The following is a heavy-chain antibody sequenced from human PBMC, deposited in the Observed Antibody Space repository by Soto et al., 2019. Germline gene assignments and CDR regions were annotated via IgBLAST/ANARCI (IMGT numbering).Heavy chain of an antibody. D-gene: IGHD3-16*01. CDR3: ARLQSIMSRVAHASQI. CDR1: GFSLITTGAG. Sequence: QITLKESGPTLVQPTQTLTLNCSFSGFSLITTGAGVGWIRQPPGKAPEWLALIYWDGEKRYSPALKSRLTITMDRSKKQAALTRTNMVRVDTATYYCARLQSIMSRVAHASQIWVQGTVLSVFS. CDR2: IYWDGEK. J-gene: IGHJ3*02. V-gene: IGHV2-5*02.